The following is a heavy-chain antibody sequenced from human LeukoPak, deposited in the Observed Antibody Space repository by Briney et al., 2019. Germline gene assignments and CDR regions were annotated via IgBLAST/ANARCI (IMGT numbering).Heavy chain of an antibody. V-gene: IGHV3-30*18. CDR3: AKDSYGMDV. CDR1: GFTFSSYG. CDR2: ISYDGSNK. Sequence: GSLRLSCAASGFTFSSYGMHWVRQAPGKGLEWMAVISYDGSNKYYADSVKGRFTISRDNSKNTLDLQMNSLRAEDTAVYYCAKDSYGMDVWGQGTTVTVSS. J-gene: IGHJ6*02.